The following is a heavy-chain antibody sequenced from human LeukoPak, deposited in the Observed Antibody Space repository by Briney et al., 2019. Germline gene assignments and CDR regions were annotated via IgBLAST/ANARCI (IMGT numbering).Heavy chain of an antibody. CDR3: AREGLGDYYYYYYMDV. Sequence: GGSLRLSCAASGFTVSSNYMSWVRQAPGKGLEWVSSISSSSSYIYYADSVKGRFTISRDNAKNSLYLQMNSLRAEDTAVYYCAREGLGDYYYYYYMDVWGKGTTVTVSS. CDR2: ISSSSSYI. J-gene: IGHJ6*03. D-gene: IGHD4-17*01. V-gene: IGHV3-21*01. CDR1: GFTVSSNY.